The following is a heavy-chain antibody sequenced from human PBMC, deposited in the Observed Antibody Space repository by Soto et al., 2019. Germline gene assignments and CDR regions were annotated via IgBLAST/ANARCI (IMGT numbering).Heavy chain of an antibody. CDR1: GGTFSSYT. Sequence: VTVSCKASGGTFSSYTISWVRQAPGQGLEWMGRIIPILGIANYAQKFQGRVTITADKSTSTAYMELSSLRSEDTAVYYCARAPGRGQGGRNWFDPWGQGTLVTVSS. CDR3: ARAPGRGQGGRNWFDP. D-gene: IGHD1-1*01. J-gene: IGHJ5*02. V-gene: IGHV1-69*02. CDR2: IIPILGIA.